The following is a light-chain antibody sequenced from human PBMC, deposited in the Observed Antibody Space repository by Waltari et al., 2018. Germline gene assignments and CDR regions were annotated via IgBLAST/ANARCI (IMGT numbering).Light chain of an antibody. Sequence: DIQMTQSPSTLSASVGDRVIISCRASQSVYTKLAWYQQKPGKAPKVLIYDASSLEGGGPSRFSGSGSETEFTLTINSLQPEDFATYYCQQYVSRSTFGQGTKVEIK. J-gene: IGKJ1*01. CDR2: DAS. V-gene: IGKV1-5*01. CDR1: QSVYTK. CDR3: QQYVSRST.